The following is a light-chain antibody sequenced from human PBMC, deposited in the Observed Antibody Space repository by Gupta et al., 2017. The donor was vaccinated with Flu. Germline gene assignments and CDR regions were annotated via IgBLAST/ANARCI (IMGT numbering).Light chain of an antibody. CDR2: GAS. J-gene: IGKJ1*01. Sequence: ERATLSCRASQSVSSSYLAWYQQKPGQAPRLLSYGASSRATGIPDRFSGSGSGTDVTLTISRLEPEDFAVYYCQQYGSSPWTFGQGAKVEIK. CDR1: QSVSSSY. V-gene: IGKV3-20*01. CDR3: QQYGSSPWT.